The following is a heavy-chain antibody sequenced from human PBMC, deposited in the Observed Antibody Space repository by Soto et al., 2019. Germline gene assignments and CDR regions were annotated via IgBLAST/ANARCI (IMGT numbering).Heavy chain of an antibody. Sequence: LRLSCAASGFTFSSYGMHWVRQAPGKGLEWVAVIWYDGSNKYYADSVKGRFTISRDNSKNTLYLQMNSLRAEDTAVYYCARELSVAAAVVFGFDPWGQGTLVTVSS. CDR1: GFTFSSYG. CDR3: ARELSVAAAVVFGFDP. J-gene: IGHJ5*02. D-gene: IGHD2-15*01. V-gene: IGHV3-33*01. CDR2: IWYDGSNK.